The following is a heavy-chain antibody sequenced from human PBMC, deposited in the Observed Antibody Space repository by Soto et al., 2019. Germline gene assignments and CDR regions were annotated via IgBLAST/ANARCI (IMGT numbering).Heavy chain of an antibody. J-gene: IGHJ1*01. CDR2: IYWDDDK. V-gene: IGHV2-5*02. D-gene: IGHD3-22*01. CDR3: AHLTYYYDSSGYYFSAEYFQP. Sequence: QITLKESGPTLVKPTQTLTLTCTFSGFSLSTSGVGVGWIRQPPGKALEWLALIYWDDDKRYSPSLKSRLTITTDTPKTQVVLTMANMEPVEPATSSCAHLTYYYDSSGYYFSAEYFQPWGPGTLVTVSS. CDR1: GFSLSTSGVG.